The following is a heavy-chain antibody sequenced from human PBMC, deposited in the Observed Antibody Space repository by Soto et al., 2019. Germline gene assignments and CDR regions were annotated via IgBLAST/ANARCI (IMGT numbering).Heavy chain of an antibody. CDR1: GFTFSSYG. D-gene: IGHD3-10*01. J-gene: IGHJ4*02. V-gene: IGHV3-33*01. CDR3: ARDKRWFGEFNAYLLDY. CDR2: IWYDGSNK. Sequence: GGSLRLSCAASGFTFSSYGMHWVRQAPGKGLEWVAVIWYDGSNKYYADSVKGRFTISRDNSKNTLYLQMNSLRAEDTAVYYCARDKRWFGEFNAYLLDYWGQGTLVTV.